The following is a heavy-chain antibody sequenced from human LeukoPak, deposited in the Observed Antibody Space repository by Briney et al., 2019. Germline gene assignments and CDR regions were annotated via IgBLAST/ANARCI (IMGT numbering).Heavy chain of an antibody. J-gene: IGHJ4*02. CDR1: GGKYSSYW. Sequence: GGSLRLSCAASGGKYSSYWMYWVRQAPGKGLVWVSRINSDGSSRSYADSVKGRFTISRDNAENTLYVQMNSLRAEDTAVYYCARGGGNLPFDYWGQGTLVTVSS. CDR2: INSDGSSR. V-gene: IGHV3-74*01. CDR3: ARGGGNLPFDY. D-gene: IGHD3-16*01.